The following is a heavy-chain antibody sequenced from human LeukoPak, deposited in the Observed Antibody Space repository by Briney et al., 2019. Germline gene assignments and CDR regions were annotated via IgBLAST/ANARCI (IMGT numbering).Heavy chain of an antibody. CDR3: AKDGYSSFPGFHFEY. Sequence: PGGSLRLSCAASGFTFSSYAMSWVRQAPGKGLEWVSAISGSGGRTDYADSVKGRFTISRDNSKNTVYLHMDSLRAEDTAVYYCAKDGYSSFPGFHFEYWGQGTPVTVSS. CDR1: GFTFSSYA. CDR2: ISGSGGRT. V-gene: IGHV3-23*01. D-gene: IGHD6-13*01. J-gene: IGHJ4*02.